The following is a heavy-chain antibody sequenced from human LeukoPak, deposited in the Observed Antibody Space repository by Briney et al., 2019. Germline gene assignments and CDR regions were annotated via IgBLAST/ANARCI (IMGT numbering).Heavy chain of an antibody. J-gene: IGHJ3*02. CDR3: ARKHTSIVTDAFDI. V-gene: IGHV3-21*01. Sequence: GGSLRLSCAASGFTFSSYTMNWVRQAPGKGLEWVSSISSSYSYVYYADSVKGRFTISRDDAKNSLYLQMNSLRAEDTAVYYCARKHTSIVTDAFDIWGQGTMVTVSS. CDR1: GFTFSSYT. D-gene: IGHD1-26*01. CDR2: ISSSYSYV.